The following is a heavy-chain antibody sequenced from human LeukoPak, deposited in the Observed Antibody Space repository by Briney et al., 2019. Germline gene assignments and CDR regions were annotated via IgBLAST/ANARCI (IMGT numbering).Heavy chain of an antibody. V-gene: IGHV3-74*01. CDR1: GFTFSSYW. D-gene: IGHD1-14*01. CDR2: INSDGSST. J-gene: IGHJ4*02. Sequence: GGSLRLSCAASGFTFSSYWMHWVRQAPGKGLVWVSRINSDGSSTSYADSVKGRFTISRDNAKNTLYLQMNSLRAEDTAVYYCILGFGPWNQRYYFDYWGQGTLVTVSS. CDR3: ILGFGPWNQRYYFDY.